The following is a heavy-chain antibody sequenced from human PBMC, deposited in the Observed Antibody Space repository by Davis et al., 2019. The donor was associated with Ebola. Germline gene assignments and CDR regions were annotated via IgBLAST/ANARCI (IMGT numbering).Heavy chain of an antibody. J-gene: IGHJ3*02. CDR3: ARTSIVGTTTTASDI. CDR1: GGTFSSYT. D-gene: IGHD1-26*01. Sequence: AASVKVSCKASGGTFSSYTINWVRQAPGQGPEWMGWIIRGLGAVKYAPKFQDRLTITADTSTGTVYMELNSLKSDDTAVYFCARTSIVGTTTTASDIWGQGTMVTVSS. CDR2: IIRGLGAV. V-gene: IGHV1-69*08.